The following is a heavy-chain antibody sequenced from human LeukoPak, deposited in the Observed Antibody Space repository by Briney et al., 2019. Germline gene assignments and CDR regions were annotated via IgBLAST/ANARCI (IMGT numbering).Heavy chain of an antibody. CDR1: GFTFSGSA. CDR2: IRGKEKSYTA. Sequence: PGGSLRLSCAAPGFTFSGSAIHWVRQASGKGLEWVGRIRGKEKSYTAAYAASVKGRFTISRDDSENTAYLQVNSLKTEDTAVYYCNIRAVDGSFDYWGQGTLVTVSS. D-gene: IGHD6-19*01. CDR3: NIRAVDGSFDY. J-gene: IGHJ4*02. V-gene: IGHV3-73*01.